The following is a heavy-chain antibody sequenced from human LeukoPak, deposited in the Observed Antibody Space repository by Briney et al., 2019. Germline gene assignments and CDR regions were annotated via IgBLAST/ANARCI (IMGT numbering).Heavy chain of an antibody. J-gene: IGHJ6*03. V-gene: IGHV3-7*01. CDR3: AGDNGVVHGVYYMDV. D-gene: IGHD3-3*01. Sequence: GGSLRLSCAASGFTFSNYWMTWVRQAPGKGLEWVADIKQDGSEKLYVNSVRGRFTISRDNAKMSLFLQMNSLRAEDTAVYYCAGDNGVVHGVYYMDVWGKGTTVTVS. CDR2: IKQDGSEK. CDR1: GFTFSNYW.